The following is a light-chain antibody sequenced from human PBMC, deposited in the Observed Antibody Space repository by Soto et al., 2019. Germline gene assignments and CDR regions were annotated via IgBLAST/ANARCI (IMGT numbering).Light chain of an antibody. CDR2: GPS. Sequence: EIVLTQSPGTLSFSPGERATLSCRASQSITSNYLAWYQQTPGQAPRLLIYGPSSRAIGIPHRFSGSGSGTDFTLTISRLEPEDFAVYYCQHYGSSPFTFGGGTKVDIK. J-gene: IGKJ4*01. CDR3: QHYGSSPFT. CDR1: QSITSNY. V-gene: IGKV3-20*01.